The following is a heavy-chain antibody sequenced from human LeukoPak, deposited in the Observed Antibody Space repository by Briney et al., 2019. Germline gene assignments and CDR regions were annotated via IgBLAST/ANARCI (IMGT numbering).Heavy chain of an antibody. CDR1: GGSFSGYY. CDR2: INHSGST. V-gene: IGHV4-34*01. CDR3: ARRSGLSRSRYYYYYMDV. J-gene: IGHJ6*03. Sequence: SETLSLTCAVYGGSFSGYYWSWVRQPPGKGLEWIGEINHSGSTNYNPSPKSRVTISVDTSKNQLSLKLSSVTAADTAVYYCARRSGLSRSRYYYYYMDVWGKGTTVTVSS. D-gene: IGHD2/OR15-2a*01.